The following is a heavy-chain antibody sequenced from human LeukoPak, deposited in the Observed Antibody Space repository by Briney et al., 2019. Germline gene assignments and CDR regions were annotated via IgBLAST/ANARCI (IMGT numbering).Heavy chain of an antibody. V-gene: IGHV1-2*06. CDR2: IEPSSGGT. J-gene: IGHJ4*02. D-gene: IGHD1-26*01. Sequence: GASVKVSCKTSGYTFNDRYIYWVRQAPGQGLEWMGRIEPSSGGTNYAQKFQGRVTLTRDTSIRTAYMDLKRLTSDDTATYYCARSLKAGGDFWGKGTLVTVSS. CDR1: GYTFNDRY. CDR3: ARSLKAGGDF.